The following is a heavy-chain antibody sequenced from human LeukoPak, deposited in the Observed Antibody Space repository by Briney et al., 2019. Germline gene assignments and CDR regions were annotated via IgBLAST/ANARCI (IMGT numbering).Heavy chain of an antibody. D-gene: IGHD2-15*01. J-gene: IGHJ4*02. CDR2: ISSNGGTT. CDR1: GFPFSSYA. V-gene: IGHV3-64*01. CDR3: ARDGVATNDY. Sequence: GGSLRLSCAASGFPFSSYAMQWVRQAPGKGLEYVSGISSNGGTTFYANSVKGRFTISRDNSKNMLFLQMGSLRAEDMAVYCCARDGVATNDYWGQGTLVTVSS.